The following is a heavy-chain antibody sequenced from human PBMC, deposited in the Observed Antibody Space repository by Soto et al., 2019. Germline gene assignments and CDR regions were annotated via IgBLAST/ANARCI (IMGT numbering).Heavy chain of an antibody. Sequence: PGGSLRLSCAASGLTFDDYAMHWVRQAPGKGLEWVSGINWNSGSIGYADSVKGRFTISRDNAKTSLYLQMNSLRAEDTALYYCAKDRGSGSYAANYYYYGMDVWGQGTTVTVSS. CDR2: INWNSGSI. D-gene: IGHD3-10*01. CDR1: GLTFDDYA. J-gene: IGHJ6*02. V-gene: IGHV3-9*01. CDR3: AKDRGSGSYAANYYYYGMDV.